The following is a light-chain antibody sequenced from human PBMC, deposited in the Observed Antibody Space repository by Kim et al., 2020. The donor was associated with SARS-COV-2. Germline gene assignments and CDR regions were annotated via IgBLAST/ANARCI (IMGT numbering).Light chain of an antibody. CDR1: QSISTW. V-gene: IGKV1-5*03. J-gene: IGKJ1*01. Sequence: DIQMTQSPSTLSASVGDRVTITCRASQSISTWLAWYQQKPGKAPNLLIYRTATLESGVPSKFSGSGSGTEFTLTISSLQPEDSATYYCQQYNSFPATFGQGTKVDIK. CDR2: RTA. CDR3: QQYNSFPAT.